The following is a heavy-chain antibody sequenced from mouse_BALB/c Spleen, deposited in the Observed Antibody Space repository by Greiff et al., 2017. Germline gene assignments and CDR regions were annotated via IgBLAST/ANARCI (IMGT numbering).Heavy chain of an antibody. J-gene: IGHJ4*01. V-gene: IGHV1S135*01. D-gene: IGHD2-1*01. CDR3: ARKDYYGNAMDY. CDR2: IDPYNGGT. CDR1: GYSFTGYN. Sequence: VLLQQSGPELGKPGASVKISCKASGYSFTGYNMYWVKQSHRKSLEWIGYIDPYNGGTSYNQKSKGKATLTVDKSSSTAYMHLNSLTSEDSAIYYCARKDYYGNAMDYWGQGTSVTVSS.